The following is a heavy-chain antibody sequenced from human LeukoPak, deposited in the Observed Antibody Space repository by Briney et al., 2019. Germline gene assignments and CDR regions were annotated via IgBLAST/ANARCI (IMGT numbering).Heavy chain of an antibody. CDR3: ARAMVFDY. CDR1: GGSFSGYY. D-gene: IGHD3-10*01. Sequence: SETLSLTCAVYGGSFSGYYWSWIRQPPGKGLEWIGEINHSGSTNYNPSLTSRVTISVDTSKNQFSLKLSSVTAADTAVYYCARAMVFDYWGQGTLVTVSS. V-gene: IGHV4-34*01. CDR2: INHSGST. J-gene: IGHJ4*02.